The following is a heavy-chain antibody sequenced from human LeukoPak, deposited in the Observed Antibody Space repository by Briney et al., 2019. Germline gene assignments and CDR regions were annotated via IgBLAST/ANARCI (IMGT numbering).Heavy chain of an antibody. CDR1: GYSFTSYW. V-gene: IGHV5-51*01. J-gene: IGHJ4*02. D-gene: IGHD2-15*01. CDR3: ASSRYCSGGSCPLDY. CDR2: IYPGDSDT. Sequence: GESLKISCKGSGYSFTSYWIGWVRQMPGKGLEWMGIIYPGDSDTRYSPSFQGQVTISADKSISTAYLQWSSLKASDTAMYYCASSRYCSGGSCPLDYWDQGTLVTVSS.